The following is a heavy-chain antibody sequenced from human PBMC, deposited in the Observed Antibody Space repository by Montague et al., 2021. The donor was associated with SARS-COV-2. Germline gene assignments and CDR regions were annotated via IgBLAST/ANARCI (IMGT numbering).Heavy chain of an antibody. J-gene: IGHJ4*02. CDR1: GGSVNSGSYH. CDR2: IYCSGST. V-gene: IGHV4-61*01. CDR3: AREPEIHDFLSGYYIGD. D-gene: IGHD3-3*01. Sequence: SETLSLTCTVSGGSVNSGSYHWNWIRQPPGKGLEWIGYIYCSGSTSYNPSLKSRVTISLDTSKNQFSLNLTSVTAADTALYFCAREPEIHDFLSGYYIGDWGQGTLVTVSS.